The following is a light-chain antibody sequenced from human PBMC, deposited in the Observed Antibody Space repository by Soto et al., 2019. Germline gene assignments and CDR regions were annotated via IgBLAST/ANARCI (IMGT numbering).Light chain of an antibody. J-gene: IGLJ1*01. CDR3: CSYAGSRTYV. CDR2: EDS. CDR1: SSDVGSYNL. V-gene: IGLV2-23*01. Sequence: QSALTQPASVSGSPGQSITISCTGTSSDVGSYNLVSWYQQHPGKAPKLMIYEDSQRPSGVSNRFSGSKSGNTASLTISGLQAEDEADYYCCSYAGSRTYVVGTGTKLTVL.